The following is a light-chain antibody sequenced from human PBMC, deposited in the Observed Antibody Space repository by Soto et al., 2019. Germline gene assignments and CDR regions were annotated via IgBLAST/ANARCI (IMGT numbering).Light chain of an antibody. CDR3: QQYNNWPQT. Sequence: EIVMTQSPATLSVSPGERATLSCRSSQSVSSNFAWYQQKPGQAPRLLIYGASTRATGIQPRFSGSGSGKEFTLTNSSLMSEDFAVYYCQQYNNWPQTFGQGTKVEIK. CDR2: GAS. V-gene: IGKV3-15*01. CDR1: QSVSSN. J-gene: IGKJ1*01.